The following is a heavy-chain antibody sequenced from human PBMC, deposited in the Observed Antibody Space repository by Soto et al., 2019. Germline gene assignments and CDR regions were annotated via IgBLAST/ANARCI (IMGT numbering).Heavy chain of an antibody. Sequence: SVKVSCKASGGTFSSYTISWVRQAPGQGLEWMGRIIPILGIANYAQKFQGRVTITADKSTSTAYMELSSLRSEDTAVYYCASGGHCSSTSCYARSNWFDPWGQGTLVTVSS. J-gene: IGHJ5*02. D-gene: IGHD2-2*01. CDR2: IIPILGIA. CDR1: GGTFSSYT. CDR3: ASGGHCSSTSCYARSNWFDP. V-gene: IGHV1-69*02.